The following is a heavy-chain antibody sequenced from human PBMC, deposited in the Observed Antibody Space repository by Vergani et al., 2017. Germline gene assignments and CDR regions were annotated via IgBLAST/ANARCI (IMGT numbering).Heavy chain of an antibody. Sequence: VQLVESGGGLVKPGGSLRLSCAASGFTFSSYSMNWVRQAPGRGLEWVAVISYDGSNKYYADSVKGRFTISRDNSKNTLYLQMNSLRAEDTAVYYCAKGNIVVVVAACYMDVWGKGTTVTVSS. CDR2: ISYDGSNK. D-gene: IGHD2-15*01. J-gene: IGHJ6*03. CDR1: GFTFSSYS. V-gene: IGHV3-30*18. CDR3: AKGNIVVVVAACYMDV.